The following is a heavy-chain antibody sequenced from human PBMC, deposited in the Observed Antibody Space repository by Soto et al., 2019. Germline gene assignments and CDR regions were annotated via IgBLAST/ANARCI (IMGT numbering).Heavy chain of an antibody. CDR1: GFSLSTSGVG. J-gene: IGHJ4*02. D-gene: IGHD4-17*01. V-gene: IGHV2-5*02. CDR2: IYWDDTK. CDR3: THKGYGDYPFDY. Sequence: QITLKESGPTLVKPTQTLTLTCTFSGFSLSTSGVGVGWIRQLPGKALEWLAVIYWDDTKHYSPSLKSRLTITKYTSKSQVVLTMTNMDLVDTATYYCTHKGYGDYPFDYWGQGTLVTVS.